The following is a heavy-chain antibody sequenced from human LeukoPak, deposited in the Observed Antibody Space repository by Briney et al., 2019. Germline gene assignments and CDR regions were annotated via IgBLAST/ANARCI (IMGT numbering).Heavy chain of an antibody. J-gene: IGHJ6*02. Sequence: PSETLSLTCTVSGDSISSSSYYWGWIRQPPGKGLEWIGSIYYSGRTYYNPSLKSRVTISADTSKNQFSLKLSSVTAADTAVYYCARYGSGSYYNESWGMDVWGQGTTVTVSS. CDR3: ARYGSGSYYNESWGMDV. CDR2: IYYSGRT. V-gene: IGHV4-39*01. D-gene: IGHD3-10*01. CDR1: GDSISSSSYY.